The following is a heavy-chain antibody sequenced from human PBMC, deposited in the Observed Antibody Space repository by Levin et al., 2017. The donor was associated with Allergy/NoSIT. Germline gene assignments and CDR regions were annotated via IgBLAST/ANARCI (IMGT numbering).Heavy chain of an antibody. Sequence: KISCKASGGTFSSYAISWVRQAPGQGLEWMGGIIPIFGTANYAQKFQGRVTITADESTSTAYMELSSLRSEDTAVYYCARGSIALNYFDYWGQGTLVTVSS. CDR3: ARGSIALNYFDY. CDR1: GGTFSSYA. V-gene: IGHV1-69*01. D-gene: IGHD6-6*01. CDR2: IIPIFGTA. J-gene: IGHJ4*02.